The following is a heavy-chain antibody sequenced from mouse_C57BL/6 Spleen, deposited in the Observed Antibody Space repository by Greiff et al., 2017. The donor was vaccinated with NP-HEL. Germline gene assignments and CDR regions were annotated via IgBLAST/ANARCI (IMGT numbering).Heavy chain of an antibody. CDR3: ARSLYDGYYGAY. J-gene: IGHJ3*01. CDR1: GYTFTSYW. D-gene: IGHD2-3*01. Sequence: QVQLQQSGAELVRPGSSVKLSCKASGYTFTSYWMDWVKQRPGQGLEWIGNIYPSDSETHYNQKFKDKATLTVDKSSSTAYMQLSSLTSEDSAVYYCARSLYDGYYGAYWGQGTLVTVSA. V-gene: IGHV1-61*01. CDR2: IYPSDSET.